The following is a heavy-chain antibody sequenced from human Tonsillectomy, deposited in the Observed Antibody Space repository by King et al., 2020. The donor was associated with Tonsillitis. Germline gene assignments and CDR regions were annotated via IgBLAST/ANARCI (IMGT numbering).Heavy chain of an antibody. Sequence: VQLVESGGGLVQPGGSLRLSCAASGFTFSSYEMNWVRQAPGKGLEWVSYISSSGITISYADSVKGRFTISRDNAKNSLYLQMNSLRAEDTAVYYCARAAAGLRYFDYWGQGTLDTVSS. CDR3: ARAAAGLRYFDY. J-gene: IGHJ4*02. V-gene: IGHV3-48*03. CDR1: GFTFSSYE. D-gene: IGHD6-13*01. CDR2: ISSSGITI.